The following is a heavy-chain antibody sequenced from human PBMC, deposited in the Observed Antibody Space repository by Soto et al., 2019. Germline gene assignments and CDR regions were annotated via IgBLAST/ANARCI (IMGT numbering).Heavy chain of an antibody. J-gene: IGHJ6*03. Sequence: EVQVLESGGGLVQPGGSLRLSCVASGFTFSTYAMNWVRQAPGKGLEWVSGISGSGSDRYYADSVRGRFTISRDNSNNTLNLQMDSLRAEDTAIYYCTKTPRSYYYYRDVWGKGTTVTVSS. CDR2: ISGSGSDR. V-gene: IGHV3-23*01. CDR1: GFTFSTYA. CDR3: TKTPRSYYYYRDV. D-gene: IGHD3-10*01.